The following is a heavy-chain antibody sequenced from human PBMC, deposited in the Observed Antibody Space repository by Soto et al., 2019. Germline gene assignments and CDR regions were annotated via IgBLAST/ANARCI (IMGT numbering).Heavy chain of an antibody. Sequence: QVQLQESGPGLVKPSQTLSLTCTVSGGSISSGGYYWSWIRQHPGKGLEWIGYIYYSGSTYYNPSLKSRVTIAGDTSKNQFSLKLSSVTAADTAVYDCARDRGSGSYCDYWGQGTMVTVSS. CDR2: IYYSGST. CDR3: ARDRGSGSYCDY. V-gene: IGHV4-31*03. J-gene: IGHJ4*02. CDR1: GGSISSGGYY. D-gene: IGHD3-10*01.